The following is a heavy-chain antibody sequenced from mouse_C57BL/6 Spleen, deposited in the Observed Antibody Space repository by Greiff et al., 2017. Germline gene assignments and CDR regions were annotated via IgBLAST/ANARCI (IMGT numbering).Heavy chain of an antibody. J-gene: IGHJ2*01. D-gene: IGHD1-1*01. Sequence: VQLQQSGAELVRPGASVTLSCKASGYTFTDYEMHWVKQTPVHGLEWIGAIDPDTGGTAYNQKFKGKAILTADKSSSTAYMELRSLTSEDSAVYYCTDYYSSGYNYWGQGTTLTVSS. CDR2: IDPDTGGT. CDR3: TDYYSSGYNY. V-gene: IGHV1-15*01. CDR1: GYTFTDYE.